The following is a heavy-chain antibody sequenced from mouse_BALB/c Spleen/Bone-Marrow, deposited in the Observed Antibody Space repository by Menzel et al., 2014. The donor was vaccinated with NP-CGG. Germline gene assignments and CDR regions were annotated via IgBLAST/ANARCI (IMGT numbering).Heavy chain of an antibody. J-gene: IGHJ4*01. CDR3: ARGGNYGAMDY. CDR1: GFTFSDYY. D-gene: IGHD2-1*01. V-gene: IGHV5-4*02. CDR2: ISDGGSYT. Sequence: EVQRVESGGGLVKPGGSLKLSCAASGFTFSDYYMYWVRQTPEKRLEWVATISDGGSYTYYPDSVKGRFTISRDNAKNNLYLQMSSLKSEDTAMYHCARGGNYGAMDYWGQGTSVTVSS.